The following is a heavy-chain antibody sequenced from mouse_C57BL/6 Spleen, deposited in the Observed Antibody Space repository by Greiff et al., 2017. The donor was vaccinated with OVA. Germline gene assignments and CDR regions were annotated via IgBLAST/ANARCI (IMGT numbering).Heavy chain of an antibody. CDR1: YTFTDYYM. J-gene: IGHJ3*01. CDR2: YPGSGNTY. V-gene: IGHV1-83*01. Sequence: VQLQQSGPELVKPGASVKMSCKASGYTFTDYYMHWVKQKPGKGLEWIGEIYPGSGNTYYNEKFKGKATLTADTSSSTAYMQLSSLTSEDSAVYFCARSAYSNYLAWFAYWGQGTLVTVSA. D-gene: IGHD2-5*01. CDR3: RSAYSNYLAWFAY.